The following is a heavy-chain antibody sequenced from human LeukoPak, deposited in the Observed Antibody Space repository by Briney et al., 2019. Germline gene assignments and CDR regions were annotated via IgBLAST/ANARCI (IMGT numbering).Heavy chain of an antibody. V-gene: IGHV3-30*03. Sequence: GGSLRLSCAASGFTLRSYGMNWVRQAPGKGLEWVAPLSYDESNEYYADSVKGRFTISRDASKNTQYLQMNSLRAEDTAVYYCTREERGYIPAFWGQGTLVTVSS. CDR1: GFTLRSYG. J-gene: IGHJ4*02. D-gene: IGHD3-16*02. CDR2: LSYDESNE. CDR3: TREERGYIPAF.